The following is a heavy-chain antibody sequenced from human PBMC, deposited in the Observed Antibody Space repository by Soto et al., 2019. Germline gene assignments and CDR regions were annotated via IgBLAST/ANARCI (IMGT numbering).Heavy chain of an antibody. CDR1: GGSINSGGYC. CDR2: ISDGGST. V-gene: IGHV4-31*03. J-gene: IGHJ5*02. Sequence: QVQLQESGPGLVKPSQTLSLTCTVSGGSINSGGYCWVWIRQHPGKGLDWIGCISDGGSTSYNPSLKSRVTISVDTSKTQFSLTLTSVPAADTAVYYCTRGILAWGQGALITVSS. D-gene: IGHD5-18*01. CDR3: TRGILA.